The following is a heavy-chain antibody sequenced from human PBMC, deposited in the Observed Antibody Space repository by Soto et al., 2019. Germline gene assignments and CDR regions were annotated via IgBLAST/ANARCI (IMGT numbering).Heavy chain of an antibody. V-gene: IGHV1-69*06. D-gene: IGHD2-15*01. CDR3: ARSSTTYYCQSSPYWPDKELDI. CDR2: IIPIFDAR. CDR1: GDTFSSHA. Sequence: GASVKVSCKASGDTFSSHALSWVRQAPGQGLEWMGGIIPIFDARTYAQKFQGRVTISADKSTKTGYMELSSLTSEDTAVYYCARSSTTYYCQSSPYWPDKELDIWGQGTLVTVSS. J-gene: IGHJ4*02.